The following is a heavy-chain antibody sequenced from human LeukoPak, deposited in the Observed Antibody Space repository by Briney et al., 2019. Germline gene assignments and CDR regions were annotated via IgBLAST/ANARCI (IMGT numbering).Heavy chain of an antibody. CDR3: ARAYSSGWYNWFDP. V-gene: IGHV1-8*01. D-gene: IGHD6-19*01. Sequence: ASVKVSCKASGYTFTSYDINWVRQATGQGLEWMGWMNPNSGNTGYAQKFQGRVTMTRNTSISAAYMELSSLRSEDTAVYYCARAYSSGWYNWFDPWGQGTLVTVSS. CDR2: MNPNSGNT. J-gene: IGHJ5*02. CDR1: GYTFTSYD.